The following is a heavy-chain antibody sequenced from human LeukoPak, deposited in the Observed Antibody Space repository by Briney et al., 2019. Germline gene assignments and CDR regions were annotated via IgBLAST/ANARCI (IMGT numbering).Heavy chain of an antibody. J-gene: IGHJ4*02. CDR3: AREVDIAAAGPYFDY. CDR1: GFTFSSYA. V-gene: IGHV3-30-3*01. Sequence: GGSLRLSCAASGFTFSSYAMHWVRQAPGKGLEWVAVISYDGSNKYYADSVKGRFTISRDNSKNTLYLQMNSLRAEDTAVYYCAREVDIAAAGPYFDYWGQGTLVTVSS. CDR2: ISYDGSNK. D-gene: IGHD6-13*01.